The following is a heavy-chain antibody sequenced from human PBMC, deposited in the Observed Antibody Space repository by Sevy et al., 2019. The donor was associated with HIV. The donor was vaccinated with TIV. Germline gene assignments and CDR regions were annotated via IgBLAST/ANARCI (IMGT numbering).Heavy chain of an antibody. J-gene: IGHJ6*02. V-gene: IGHV3-30*04. Sequence: GGSLRLSCAGSGFIFSNYGIHWVRQAPGKGLEWVAVISFDGDNKYYADSVKGRFTVSRDNSKNMVYLEMDGLNAEETAVYYCARTVTTHYFYGMDVWGQGTTVTVSS. CDR1: GFIFSNYG. D-gene: IGHD4-17*01. CDR3: ARTVTTHYFYGMDV. CDR2: ISFDGDNK.